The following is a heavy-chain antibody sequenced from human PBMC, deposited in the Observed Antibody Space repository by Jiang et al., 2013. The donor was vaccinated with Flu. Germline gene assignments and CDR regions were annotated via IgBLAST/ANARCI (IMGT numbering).Heavy chain of an antibody. CDR3: ARSYSGSYWDYYYYGMDV. V-gene: IGHV2-70*01. J-gene: IGHJ6*02. CDR1: GFSLSTSGMC. CDR2: IDWDDDK. Sequence: KPTQTLTLTCTFSGFSLSTSGMCVSWIRQPPGKALEWLALIDWDDDKYYSTSLKTRLTISKDTSKNQVVLTMTNMDPVDTATYYCARSYSGSYWDYYYYGMDVWGQGTTVTVSS. D-gene: IGHD1-26*01.